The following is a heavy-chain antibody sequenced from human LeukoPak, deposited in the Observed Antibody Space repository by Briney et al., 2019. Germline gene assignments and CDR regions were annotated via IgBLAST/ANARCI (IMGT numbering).Heavy chain of an antibody. Sequence: GSLRLSCAASGFTFSSYAMSWVRQAPGKGLEWVSAISGSGGSTYYADSVKGRFTISRDNSKNTLYLQMNSLGAEDTAVYYCAKESRYYYGSGSFSHFDYWGQGTLVTVSS. V-gene: IGHV3-23*01. D-gene: IGHD3-10*01. CDR1: GFTFSSYA. J-gene: IGHJ4*02. CDR2: ISGSGGST. CDR3: AKESRYYYGSGSFSHFDY.